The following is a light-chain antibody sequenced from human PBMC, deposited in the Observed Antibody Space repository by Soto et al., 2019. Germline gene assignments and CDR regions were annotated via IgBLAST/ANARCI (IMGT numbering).Light chain of an antibody. CDR2: DAS. Sequence: DIQMTQSPSTLSASVGERVTITCRASQSISVWMAWYQQKPGRAPKLLIYDASNLESGVPSRFSGSGSGTEFTLAISSLQPDDFATYYCHQYNSYSWTFGQGTKVEFK. V-gene: IGKV1-5*01. CDR3: HQYNSYSWT. CDR1: QSISVW. J-gene: IGKJ1*01.